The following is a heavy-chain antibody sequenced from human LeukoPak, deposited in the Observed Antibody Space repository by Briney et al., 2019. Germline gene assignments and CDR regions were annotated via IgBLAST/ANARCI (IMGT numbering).Heavy chain of an antibody. CDR1: GFTFSSYA. D-gene: IGHD6-19*01. J-gene: IGHJ4*02. Sequence: GGSLRLSCAASGFTFSSYAMSWARQAPGKGLEWVSAISGSGGSTYYADSVKGRFTISRDNSKNTLYLQMNSLRAEDTAVYYCAKTARIAVAGTIDYWGQGTLVTVSS. CDR2: ISGSGGST. V-gene: IGHV3-23*01. CDR3: AKTARIAVAGTIDY.